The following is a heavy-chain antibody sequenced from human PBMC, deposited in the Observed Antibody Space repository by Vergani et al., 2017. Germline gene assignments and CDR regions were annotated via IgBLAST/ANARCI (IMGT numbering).Heavy chain of an antibody. V-gene: IGHV2-5*01. CDR1: GFSLTTGGEG. Sequence: QITLRESGPTLVKPTQTLTLTCPFSGFSLTTGGEGVGWIRQPPGRALEWLAFVYWNDDERYSPSLKSRVTITKDTSKNEVILTMATMGPVDTATYYCVHRLGYFDWDGAFDVWGPGTMVTVSS. J-gene: IGHJ3*01. CDR3: VHRLGYFDWDGAFDV. D-gene: IGHD3-9*01. CDR2: VYWNDDE.